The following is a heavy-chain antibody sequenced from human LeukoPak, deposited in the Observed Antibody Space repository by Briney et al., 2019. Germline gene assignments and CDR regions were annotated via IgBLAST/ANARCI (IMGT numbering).Heavy chain of an antibody. J-gene: IGHJ5*02. CDR1: GGSISSGGYS. Sequence: PSQTLSLTCAVSGGSISSGGYSWSWIRQPPGKGLEWIGYIYHSGSTYYNPSLKNRVTISVDRSKNQFSLKLSSVTAADTAVYYCARARGYCSSTSCYTGVWFDPWGQGTLVTVSS. CDR3: ARARGYCSSTSCYTGVWFDP. D-gene: IGHD2-2*02. CDR2: IYHSGST. V-gene: IGHV4-30-2*01.